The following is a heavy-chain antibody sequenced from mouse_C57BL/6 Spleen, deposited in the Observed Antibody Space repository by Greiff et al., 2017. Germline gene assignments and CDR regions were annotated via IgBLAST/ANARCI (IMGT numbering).Heavy chain of an antibody. Sequence: EVMLVESGGGLVQPGGSLSLSCAASGFTFTDYYMSWVRQPPGKALEWLGFIRNKANGYTTEYSASVKGRFTISRDNSQSILYLQMNALRAEDSATYYWARLRSYYFDYWGQGTTLTVSS. CDR3: ARLRSYYFDY. V-gene: IGHV7-3*01. CDR1: GFTFTDYY. CDR2: IRNKANGYTT. J-gene: IGHJ2*01. D-gene: IGHD1-1*01.